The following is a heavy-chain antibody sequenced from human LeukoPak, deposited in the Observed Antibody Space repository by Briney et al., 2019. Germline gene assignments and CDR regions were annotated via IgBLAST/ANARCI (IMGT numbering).Heavy chain of an antibody. CDR3: ARTVPGYFFDY. D-gene: IGHD3-10*01. CDR2: INTDGSST. Sequence: GGSLRLSCAASGFTFSSYWMHWVRQAPGKGLVWVSRINTDGSSTSYADSVKGRFTISRDNAKNTLYPQMNSLRAEDTAVYYCARTVPGYFFDYWGQGTLVTVSS. V-gene: IGHV3-74*01. CDR1: GFTFSSYW. J-gene: IGHJ4*02.